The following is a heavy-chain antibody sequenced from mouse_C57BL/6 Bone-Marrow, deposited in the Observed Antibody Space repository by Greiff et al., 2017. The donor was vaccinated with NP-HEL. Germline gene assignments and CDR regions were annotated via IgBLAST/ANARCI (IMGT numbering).Heavy chain of an antibody. Sequence: QVQLQQPGAELVKPGASVKVSCKASGYTFTSYWMHWVKQRPGQGLEWIGRIHPSDSDTNYNQKFKGKATLTVDKSSSTAYMQLSSLTSEDSAVYYCALEEDYYGSSYFDYWGQGTTLTVSS. J-gene: IGHJ2*01. CDR1: GYTFTSYW. V-gene: IGHV1-74*01. D-gene: IGHD1-1*01. CDR3: ALEEDYYGSSYFDY. CDR2: IHPSDSDT.